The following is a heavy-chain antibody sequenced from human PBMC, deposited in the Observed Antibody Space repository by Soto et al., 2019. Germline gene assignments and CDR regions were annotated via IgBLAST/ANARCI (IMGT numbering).Heavy chain of an antibody. CDR3: AKTQYNYYDSSGYPTHNFDY. V-gene: IGHV3-23*01. D-gene: IGHD3-22*01. Sequence: LRLSCAASGFTFSSYAMSWVRQAPGKGLEWVSAISGSASSTYYADSVKSRFTISRDNSKNTLHLQMNSLRAEDTAVYYCAKTQYNYYDSSGYPTHNFDYWGQGTLVTVSS. CDR2: ISGSASST. J-gene: IGHJ4*02. CDR1: GFTFSSYA.